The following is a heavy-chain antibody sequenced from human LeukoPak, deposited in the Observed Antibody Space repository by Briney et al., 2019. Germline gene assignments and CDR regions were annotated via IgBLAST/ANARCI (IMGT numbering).Heavy chain of an antibody. D-gene: IGHD4-11*01. Sequence: PGGSLRLSCAASGFTVSDNYMSWVRQAPGKGLEWVSVIYSGGSTYYADSVKGRFSISRDNSKNTLYLQMNSLRAEDTAVYYCAKDALVNYGAFDIWGQGTMVTVSS. CDR1: GFTVSDNY. CDR2: IYSGGST. J-gene: IGHJ3*02. V-gene: IGHV3-53*01. CDR3: AKDALVNYGAFDI.